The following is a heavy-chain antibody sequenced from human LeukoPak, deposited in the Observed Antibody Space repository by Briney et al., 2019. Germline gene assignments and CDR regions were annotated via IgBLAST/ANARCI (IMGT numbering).Heavy chain of an antibody. J-gene: IGHJ5*02. CDR2: ISSSSSYI. Sequence: GGSLRLSCAASGFTFSSYSMNWVRQAPGKGLEWVSSISSSSSYIYYADSVKGRFTISRDNAKNSLYLQMNSLRAEDTAVYYCARGITMIVVADKPYNWFDPWGQGTLVTVSS. CDR3: ARGITMIVVADKPYNWFDP. CDR1: GFTFSSYS. D-gene: IGHD3-22*01. V-gene: IGHV3-21*01.